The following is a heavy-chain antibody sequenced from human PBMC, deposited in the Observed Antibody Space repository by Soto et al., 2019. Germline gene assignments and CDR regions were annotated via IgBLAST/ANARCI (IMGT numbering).Heavy chain of an antibody. CDR2: VYARGAT. J-gene: IGHJ6*02. V-gene: IGHV4-59*10. CDR3: ARSSGDDFFYYGIDV. CDR1: VASITSHY. Sequence: SETLSLTCSVSVASITSHYWSWIRQSAGEGLQWIGRVYARGATNYNPSLKSRVTISGDTSKNQFSLKLTSVTAADTAVYYCARSSGDDFFYYGIDVWGHGNTVPVSS. D-gene: IGHD4-17*01.